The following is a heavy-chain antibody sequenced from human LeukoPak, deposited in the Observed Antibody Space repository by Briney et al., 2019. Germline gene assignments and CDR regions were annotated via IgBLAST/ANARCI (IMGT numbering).Heavy chain of an antibody. J-gene: IGHJ6*02. V-gene: IGHV3-48*04. CDR3: ARETVVVAATRYYYYGMDV. D-gene: IGHD2-15*01. CDR1: GFTFSSYS. CDR2: ITSSGSTK. Sequence: PGGSLRLSCAASGFTFSSYSMNWVRQAPGKGLEWVSYITSSGSTKYYADSVKGRFTISRDNAKNSLYLQMNSLRAEDTAVYYCARETVVVAATRYYYYGMDVWGQGTTVTVSS.